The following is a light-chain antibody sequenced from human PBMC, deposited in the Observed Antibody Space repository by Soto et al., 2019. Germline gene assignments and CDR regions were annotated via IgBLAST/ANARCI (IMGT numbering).Light chain of an antibody. CDR2: GTF. J-gene: IGKJ3*01. Sequence: IQLTQSPSSLSASVGDRVSITGRASQDIKTYLAWYQQKRGKAPKLLISGTFTLQSGVPSRFNGSGSGTDFTLTISRLQPEDFATYYCQHLNNYPPFTFGPGTKVDLE. CDR3: QHLNNYPPFT. CDR1: QDIKTY. V-gene: IGKV1-9*01.